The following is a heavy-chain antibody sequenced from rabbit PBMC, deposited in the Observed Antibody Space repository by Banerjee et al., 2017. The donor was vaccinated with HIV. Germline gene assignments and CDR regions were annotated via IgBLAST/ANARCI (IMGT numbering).Heavy chain of an antibody. CDR1: GFSFSPTYY. D-gene: IGHD1-1*01. CDR3: ARDRTASGDTGDWEE. Sequence: QSFEESGGDLVKPGASLTLTCTASGFSFSPTYYMCWVRQAPGKGLEWIACIYTGSSGSTYYASWAKGRVTISKTSSTTVTLQMTSLTAADTATYFCARDRTASGDTGDWEEWGPGTLVTVS. CDR2: IYTGSSGST. V-gene: IGHV1S40*01. J-gene: IGHJ2*01.